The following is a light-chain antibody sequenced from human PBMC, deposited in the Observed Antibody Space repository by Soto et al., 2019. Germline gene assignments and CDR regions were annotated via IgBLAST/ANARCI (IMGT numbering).Light chain of an antibody. V-gene: IGLV6-57*02. CDR3: QSYDSSSRV. J-gene: IGLJ3*02. Sequence: NFMLTQPHSVSESPGKTVTISCTGSSGSIASNYVQWYQQRPGSAPTTVICENNQRPSGVPDRFSGSIDSSSNSASLTISGLKTEDEAEYYCQSYDSSSRVFGGGTKLTVL. CDR1: SGSIASNY. CDR2: ENN.